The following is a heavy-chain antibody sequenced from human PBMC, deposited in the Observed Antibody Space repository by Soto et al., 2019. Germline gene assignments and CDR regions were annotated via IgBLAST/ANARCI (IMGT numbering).Heavy chain of an antibody. V-gene: IGHV1-69*06. J-gene: IGHJ4*02. Sequence: VASVKVSCKASGGTFSSYAISWVRQAPGQGLEWMGGIIPIFGTANYAQKFQGRVTITADKSTSTAYMELSSLRSEDTAVYYCARGNWNYPFDYWGQGTLVTVSS. CDR1: GGTFSSYA. CDR2: IIPIFGTA. D-gene: IGHD1-7*01. CDR3: ARGNWNYPFDY.